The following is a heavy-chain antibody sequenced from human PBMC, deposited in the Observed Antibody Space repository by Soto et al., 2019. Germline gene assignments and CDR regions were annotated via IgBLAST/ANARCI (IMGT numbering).Heavy chain of an antibody. V-gene: IGHV3-33*01. CDR2: IWYDGSNK. D-gene: IGHD3-3*01. CDR3: ARGQSSYYDFWSGYAPGFDH. CDR1: GFTFSSYG. J-gene: IGHJ4*02. Sequence: GGSLRLSCAASGFTFSSYGMHWVRQAPGKGLEWVAVIWYDGSNKYYADSVKGRFTISRDNSKNTLYLQMNSLRAEDTAVYYCARGQSSYYDFWSGYAPGFDHWGQGTLVTVSS.